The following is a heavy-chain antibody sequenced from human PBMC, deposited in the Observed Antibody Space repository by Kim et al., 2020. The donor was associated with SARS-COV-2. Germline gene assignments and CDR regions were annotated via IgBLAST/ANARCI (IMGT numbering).Heavy chain of an antibody. CDR2: ISSSSSTI. CDR1: GFTFSTYS. V-gene: IGHV3-48*02. CDR3: SRDVVVRGVSYYSMDV. J-gene: IGHJ6*02. Sequence: GGSLRLSCAASGFTFSTYSMNWVRQAPGKGLEWVSYISSSSSTIYYADSVKGRFTIYRDNAKNSLYLQINSLRDEDTAVYYCSRDVVVRGVSYYSMDVWGQDTTETVSS. D-gene: IGHD3-10*01.